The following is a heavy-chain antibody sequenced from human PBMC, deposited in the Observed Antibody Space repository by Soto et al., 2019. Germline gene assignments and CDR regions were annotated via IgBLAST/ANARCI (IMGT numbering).Heavy chain of an antibody. CDR3: ARAPMIVVGLGPFDY. Sequence: EVQLVESGGGLVQPGGSLRLSCAASGFTFSSYWMSWVRQAPGKGLEWVANIKQDGSEKYYVDSVKGRFTISRDNAKNSLYLQMNSLRAEDTAVYYCARAPMIVVGLGPFDYWGQGTLVTVSS. V-gene: IGHV3-7*03. D-gene: IGHD3-22*01. CDR2: IKQDGSEK. CDR1: GFTFSSYW. J-gene: IGHJ4*02.